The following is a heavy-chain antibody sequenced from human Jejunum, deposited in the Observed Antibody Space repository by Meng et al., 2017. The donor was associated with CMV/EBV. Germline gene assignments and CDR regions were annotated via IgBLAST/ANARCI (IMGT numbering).Heavy chain of an antibody. Sequence: SAMHWVRQAPVKGLEWVASISYDGRNKNYVDAVKGRFTISRDNSKNTTDLQMNSLRGEDTAVYFCATSHFDLRNGYSNDGFDMWGQGTMVTVSS. D-gene: IGHD3-3*01. CDR3: ATSHFDLRNGYSNDGFDM. J-gene: IGHJ3*02. CDR2: ISYDGRNK. CDR1: SA. V-gene: IGHV3-30*04.